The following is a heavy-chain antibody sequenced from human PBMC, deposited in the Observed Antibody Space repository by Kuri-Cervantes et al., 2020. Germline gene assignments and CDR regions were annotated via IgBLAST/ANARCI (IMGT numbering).Heavy chain of an antibody. D-gene: IGHD3-10*01. CDR3: ARYMVRGIYYGMDV. V-gene: IGHV3-23*01. J-gene: IGHJ6*02. Sequence: GGSLRLSCAASGFTFSNYAMSWVRQAPGEGLEWVSGITGSGGDTYHADSVKGRFTISRDNSKNTLFLQMNSLRAEDTAVYYCARYMVRGIYYGMDVWGQGTMVTVSS. CDR1: GFTFSNYA. CDR2: ITGSGGDT.